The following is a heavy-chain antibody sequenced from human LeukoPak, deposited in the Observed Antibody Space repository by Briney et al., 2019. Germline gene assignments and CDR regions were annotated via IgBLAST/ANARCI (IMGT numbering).Heavy chain of an antibody. D-gene: IGHD5-18*01. J-gene: IGHJ4*02. CDR1: GFPSMNAW. CDR2: IKCKRDGETT. CDR3: TTDGGVIGQVWLSY. V-gene: IGHV3-15*01. Sequence: GGSLRLSRSASGFPSMNAWMSWVRPAPGRALGWGARIKCKRDGETTDYAAPVKGRFTISRDDSKNTLYLQMNSLKTEDTALYYCTTDGGVIGQVWLSYWGQGTLVTVSS.